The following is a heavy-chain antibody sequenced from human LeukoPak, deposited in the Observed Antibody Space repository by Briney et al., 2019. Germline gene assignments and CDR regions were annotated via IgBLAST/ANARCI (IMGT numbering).Heavy chain of an antibody. CDR3: AKDARLLWPQPYGY. D-gene: IGHD1-1*01. Sequence: PGGSLRLSCAASGFTFSSYSMNWVRQAPGKGLEWVSYISSSSSTIYYADSVKGRFTISRDNAKNSLYLQMNSLRAEDTAVYYCAKDARLLWPQPYGYWGQGTLVTVSS. CDR2: ISSSSSTI. V-gene: IGHV3-48*01. J-gene: IGHJ4*02. CDR1: GFTFSSYS.